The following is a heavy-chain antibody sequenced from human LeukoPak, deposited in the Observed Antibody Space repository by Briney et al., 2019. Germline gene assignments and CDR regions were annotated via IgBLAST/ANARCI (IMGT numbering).Heavy chain of an antibody. CDR2: ISGTGSAT. J-gene: IGHJ4*02. V-gene: IGHV3-23*01. Sequence: GGSLRLFCATSGFTFSDNAMSWVRQAPGKGLEWVSVISGTGSATYYADSVKGRFTISRDNSKNTLYLQMNSLRAEDTAVYYCAKDFATPLRYWGQGTLVTVSS. D-gene: IGHD5-24*01. CDR3: AKDFATPLRY. CDR1: GFTFSDNA.